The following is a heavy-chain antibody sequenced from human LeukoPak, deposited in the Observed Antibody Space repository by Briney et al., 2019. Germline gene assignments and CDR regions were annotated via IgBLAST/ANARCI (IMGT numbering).Heavy chain of an antibody. CDR1: GGSISSYY. Sequence: SETLSLTCTVSGGSISSYYWSWIRQPPGKGLEWIGSIYNGGSTYYNPSLKSRVTLSIDTSKNQFSLKLSSVTAADTAVYYCATTTIRLGYWGQGTLVTVSS. J-gene: IGHJ4*02. D-gene: IGHD5-12*01. CDR3: ATTTIRLGY. V-gene: IGHV4-59*12. CDR2: IYNGGST.